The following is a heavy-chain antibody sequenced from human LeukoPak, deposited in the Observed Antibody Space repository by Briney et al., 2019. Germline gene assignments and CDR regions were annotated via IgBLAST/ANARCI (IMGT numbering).Heavy chain of an antibody. CDR3: ARKVVVAVTIDYYGMDV. J-gene: IGHJ6*02. V-gene: IGHV1-69*13. CDR2: IIPIFGPA. Sequence: ASVKVSCKASGYTFTSYGISWVRQAPGQGLEWMGGIIPIFGPANYAQKFQGRVTITADESTSTAYMELSSLRSEDTAIYYCARKVVVAVTIDYYGMDVWGQGTTVTVSS. CDR1: GYTFTSYG. D-gene: IGHD2-15*01.